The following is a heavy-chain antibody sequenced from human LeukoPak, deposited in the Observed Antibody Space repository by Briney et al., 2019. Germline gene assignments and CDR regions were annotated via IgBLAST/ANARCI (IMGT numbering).Heavy chain of an antibody. Sequence: SETLSLTCAVYGGSFSGYYWSWIRQPPGKGLEWIGSIYYSGSTYYNPSLKSRVTISVDTSKNQFSLKLSSVTAADTAVYYCARQSLAAAGSFYAFDIWGQGTMVTVSS. V-gene: IGHV4-34*01. D-gene: IGHD6-13*01. CDR2: IYYSGST. J-gene: IGHJ3*02. CDR1: GGSFSGYY. CDR3: ARQSLAAAGSFYAFDI.